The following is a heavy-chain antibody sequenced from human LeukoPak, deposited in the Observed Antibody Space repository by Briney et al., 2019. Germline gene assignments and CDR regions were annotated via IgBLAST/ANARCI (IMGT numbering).Heavy chain of an antibody. CDR2: INPNSGGT. J-gene: IGHJ4*02. CDR3: AVIYDYVWGSYRTSDDY. Sequence: ASVKVSCKASGYTFTGYYMHWVRQAPGQGLEWMGWINPNSGGTNYAQKFKGRVTMTRDTSISTAYMELSRLRSDDTAVYYCAVIYDYVWGSYRTSDDYWGQGTLVTVSS. V-gene: IGHV1-2*02. D-gene: IGHD3-16*02. CDR1: GYTFTGYY.